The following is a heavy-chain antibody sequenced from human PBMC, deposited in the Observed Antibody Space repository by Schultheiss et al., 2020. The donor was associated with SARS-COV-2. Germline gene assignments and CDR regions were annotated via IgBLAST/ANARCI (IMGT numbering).Heavy chain of an antibody. CDR1: GFTFSSYA. CDR2: ISGDGGST. J-gene: IGHJ3*02. CDR3: AKDRRTISGFDI. V-gene: IGHV3-23*01. D-gene: IGHD3-3*01. Sequence: GGSLRLSCAASGFTFSSYAMHWVRQTPGKGLAWVSGISGDGGSTYYADSVKGRFTISRDQSTNTVYLQMNSLRVEDTGDYYCAKDRRTISGFDIWGQGTMVTVSS.